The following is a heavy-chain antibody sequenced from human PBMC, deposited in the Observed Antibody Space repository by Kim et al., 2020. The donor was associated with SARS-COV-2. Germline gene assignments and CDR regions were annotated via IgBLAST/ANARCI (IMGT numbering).Heavy chain of an antibody. CDR3: ARGHSSGWYGVFDY. V-gene: IGHV4-39*01. D-gene: IGHD6-19*01. J-gene: IGHJ4*02. CDR1: GGSISSSSYY. CDR2: IYYSGST. Sequence: SETLSLTCTVSGGSISSSSYYWGWIRQPPGKGLEWIGSIYYSGSTYYNPSLKSRVTISVDTSKNQFSLKLSSVTAADTAVYYCARGHSSGWYGVFDYWGQGTRVTVS.